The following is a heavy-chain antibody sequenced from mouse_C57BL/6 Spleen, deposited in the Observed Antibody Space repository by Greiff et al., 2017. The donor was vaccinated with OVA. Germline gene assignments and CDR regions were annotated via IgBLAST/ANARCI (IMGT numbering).Heavy chain of an antibody. CDR1: GYTFTSYW. Sequence: QVHVKQPGAELVMPGASVKLSCKASGYTFTSYWMHWVKQRPGQGLEWIGEIDPSDSYTNYNQKFKGKSTLTVDKSSSTAYMQLSSLTSEDSAVYYCARSDYGSSKGCAYWGQGTLVTVSA. J-gene: IGHJ3*01. CDR2: IDPSDSYT. V-gene: IGHV1-69*01. D-gene: IGHD1-1*01. CDR3: ARSDYGSSKGCAY.